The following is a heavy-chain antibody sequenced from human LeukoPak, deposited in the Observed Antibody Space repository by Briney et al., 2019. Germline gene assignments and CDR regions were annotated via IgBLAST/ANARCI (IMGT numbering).Heavy chain of an antibody. J-gene: IGHJ6*02. CDR1: GYTFTSYD. D-gene: IGHD3-3*01. CDR3: ARGAREGIFGVVIYYGMDV. Sequence: ASVKVSCKASGYTFTSYDINWVRQTTGQGLEWMGWMNPNSGNTGYAQKFQGRVTMTRNTSISTAYMELSSLRSEDTAVYYCARGAREGIFGVVIYYGMDVWGQGTTVTVSS. V-gene: IGHV1-8*01. CDR2: MNPNSGNT.